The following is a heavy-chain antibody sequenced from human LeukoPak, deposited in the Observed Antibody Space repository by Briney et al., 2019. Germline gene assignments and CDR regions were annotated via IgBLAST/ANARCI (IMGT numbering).Heavy chain of an antibody. D-gene: IGHD3-10*01. J-gene: IGHJ4*02. CDR2: ISGSGGST. V-gene: IGHV3-23*01. Sequence: PGGSLRLSCAASGFTFSSYGMSWVRQAPGKGLEWVSAISGSGGSTYYADSVKGRFTISRDNSKNTLYLQVNSLRAEDTAVYYCAKDMFAYYGSGSYDWGQGTLVTVSS. CDR3: AKDMFAYYGSGSYD. CDR1: GFTFSSYG.